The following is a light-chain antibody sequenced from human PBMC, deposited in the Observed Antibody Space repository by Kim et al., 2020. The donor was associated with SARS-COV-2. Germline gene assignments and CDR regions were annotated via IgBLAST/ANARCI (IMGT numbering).Light chain of an antibody. Sequence: DIQMTQSPSTLSASVGDRVTITCRASQSINGWLAWYQQKPGKAPKVLVYRASNLGSGVPSRFSGSGSGTEFSLTITSLQPDDFATYYCLKYNDYPYTFGQGTKLEI. CDR2: RAS. CDR3: LKYNDYPYT. J-gene: IGKJ2*01. CDR1: QSINGW. V-gene: IGKV1-5*03.